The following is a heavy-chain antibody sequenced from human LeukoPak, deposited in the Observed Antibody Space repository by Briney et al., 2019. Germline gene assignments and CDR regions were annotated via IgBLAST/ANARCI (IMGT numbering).Heavy chain of an antibody. CDR2: IYYSGST. D-gene: IGHD6-19*01. J-gene: IGHJ6*03. CDR3: ARIRDTSGWYPYYYYMDV. CDR1: AGSVSNGPYY. V-gene: IGHV4-39*07. Sequence: SETLSLTCTVSAGSVSNGPYYWGWIRQPPGKGLEWIGTIYYSGSTYYNPSLKSRVTISVDTSKNQFSLKLRSVTAADTAVYYCARIRDTSGWYPYYYYMDVWGKGTTVTVSS.